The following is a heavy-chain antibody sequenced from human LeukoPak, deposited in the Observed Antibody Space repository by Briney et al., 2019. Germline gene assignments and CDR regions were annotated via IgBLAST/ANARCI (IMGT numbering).Heavy chain of an antibody. Sequence: SETLSLTCTVSGGSVSSSSYYRGWIRQPPGKGLEWIGEINHSGITNYNPSLKSRVTISVDTSKNQFSLKLSSVTAADTAVYYCARGEDYYDQWYFDYWGQGTLVTVSS. CDR1: GGSVSSSSYY. V-gene: IGHV4-39*07. CDR2: INHSGIT. D-gene: IGHD3-22*01. J-gene: IGHJ4*02. CDR3: ARGEDYYDQWYFDY.